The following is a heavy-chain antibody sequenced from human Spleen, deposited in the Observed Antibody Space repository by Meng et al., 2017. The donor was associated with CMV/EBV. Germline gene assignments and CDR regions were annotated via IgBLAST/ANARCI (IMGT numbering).Heavy chain of an antibody. CDR2: ISAYNGNT. V-gene: IGHV1-18*01. CDR3: ARAIAAAGIVGRFDY. Sequence: ASVKVSCKASGYTFTSYGISWVRQAPGQGLEWMGWISAYNGNTNYAQKLQGRVTMTTDTSTSTAYMELRSLRSDDTAVYYCARAIAAAGIVGRFDYWGQGTLVTVSS. J-gene: IGHJ4*02. D-gene: IGHD6-13*01. CDR1: GYTFTSYG.